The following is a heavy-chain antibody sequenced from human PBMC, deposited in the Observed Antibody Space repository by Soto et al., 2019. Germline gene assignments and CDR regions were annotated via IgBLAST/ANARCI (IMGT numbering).Heavy chain of an antibody. CDR2: IYYSGST. D-gene: IGHD3-22*01. V-gene: IGHV4-31*03. CDR1: GESISNGGYY. J-gene: IGHJ4*02. CDR3: ARLVYDSSGYRPG. Sequence: SENLSLTCTVYGESISNGGYYWTWILQQPGKGLEWIGYIYYSGSTYYNPSLKSRVTISVDTSKNQFSLKLSSVTAADTAVYYCARLVYDSSGYRPGWGQGTLVTVS.